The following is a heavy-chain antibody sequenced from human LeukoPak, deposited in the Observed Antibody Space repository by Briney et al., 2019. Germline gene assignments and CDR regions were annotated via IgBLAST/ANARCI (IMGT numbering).Heavy chain of an antibody. CDR3: ARVGSSSIDRWFDP. CDR2: IYHSGST. V-gene: IGHV4-38-2*02. D-gene: IGHD6-6*01. Sequence: SETLSLTCTVSGYSISSGYYWGWIRQPPGKGLEWIGSIYHSGSTYYNPSLKSRVTISVDTSKNQFSLKLSSVTAADTAVYYCARVGSSSIDRWFDPWGQGTLVTVSS. J-gene: IGHJ5*02. CDR1: GYSISSGYY.